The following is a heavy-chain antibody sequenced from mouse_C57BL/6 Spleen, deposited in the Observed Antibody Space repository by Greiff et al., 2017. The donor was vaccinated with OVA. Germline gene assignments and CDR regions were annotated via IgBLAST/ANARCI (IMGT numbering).Heavy chain of an antibody. D-gene: IGHD1-1*01. V-gene: IGHV1-69*01. CDR2: IDPSDSYT. CDR1: GYTFTSYW. Sequence: VKLQQPGAELVMPGASVKLSCKASGYTFTSYWMHWVKQRPGQGLEWIGEIDPSDSYTNYNQKFKGKSTLTVDKSSSTAYMQLSSLTSEDSAVYYCARGGDYYGSSHWYFDVWGTGTTVTVSS. J-gene: IGHJ1*03. CDR3: ARGGDYYGSSHWYFDV.